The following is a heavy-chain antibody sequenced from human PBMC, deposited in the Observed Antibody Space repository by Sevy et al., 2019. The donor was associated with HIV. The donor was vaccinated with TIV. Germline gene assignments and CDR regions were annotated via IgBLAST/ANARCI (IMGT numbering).Heavy chain of an antibody. Sequence: GGSLRLSCAASGFTFSNAWMSWVRQAPGKGLEWVGRIKSKTDGGTTDYAAPVKGRFTISRDDSKNTLYLQMNSLKTEDTAGYYCTTGMGDTMPYDAFDIRGQGTMVTVSS. CDR2: IKSKTDGGTT. V-gene: IGHV3-15*01. CDR3: TTGMGDTMPYDAFDI. D-gene: IGHD3-16*01. J-gene: IGHJ3*02. CDR1: GFTFSNAW.